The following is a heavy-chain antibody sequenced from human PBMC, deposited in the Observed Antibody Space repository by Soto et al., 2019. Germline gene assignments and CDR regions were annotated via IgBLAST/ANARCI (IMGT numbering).Heavy chain of an antibody. Sequence: SETLSLTCTVSGGSISSYYWSWIRQPAGKGLEWIGRIYTSGSTNYNPSLKSRVTMSVDTSKNQFSLKLSSVTAEDTAIYYCARVDDTGGKNWFHPWGQGTLVTVSS. D-gene: IGHD2-8*02. CDR2: IYTSGST. J-gene: IGHJ5*02. CDR1: GGSISSYY. V-gene: IGHV4-4*07. CDR3: ARVDDTGGKNWFHP.